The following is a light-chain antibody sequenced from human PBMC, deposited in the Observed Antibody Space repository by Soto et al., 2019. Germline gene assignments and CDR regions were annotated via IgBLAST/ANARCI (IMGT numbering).Light chain of an antibody. CDR3: QQYVTSPPRYT. Sequence: EIVLTQSPGTLSLSPGERATLSCRASQSVSSRYLAWYQQKTGQAPRLLIYDASNRATGIPDRFSGSVSGTDFTLTISRLEPEDFAVYYCQQYVTSPPRYTFGQGTKLEIK. CDR2: DAS. V-gene: IGKV3-20*01. J-gene: IGKJ2*01. CDR1: QSVSSRY.